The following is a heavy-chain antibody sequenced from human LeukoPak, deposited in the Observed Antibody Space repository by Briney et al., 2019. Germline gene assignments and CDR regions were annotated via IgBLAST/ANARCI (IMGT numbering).Heavy chain of an antibody. V-gene: IGHV4-59*08. CDR3: ARHVNVVVPAEVDY. Sequence: SETLSLTCTVSGGSISSYFWSWIRQPPGKGLEWIGYIYHSGSTNYNPSLKSRVTISVDTSKNQFSLKLTSVTAADTAVYYCARHVNVVVPAEVDYWGQGTLVTVSS. CDR2: IYHSGST. J-gene: IGHJ4*02. CDR1: GGSISSYF. D-gene: IGHD2-2*01.